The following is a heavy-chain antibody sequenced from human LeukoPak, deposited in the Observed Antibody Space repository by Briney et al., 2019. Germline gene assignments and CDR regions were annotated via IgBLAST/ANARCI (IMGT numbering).Heavy chain of an antibody. J-gene: IGHJ6*02. Sequence: ASVKVSCKASGGTFSSYAISWVRQAPGQGLEWMGWMNPNSGNTGYAQKFQGRVTMTRNTSISTAYMELSSLRSEDTAVYYCARTAAAGSLWYYYYGMDVWGQGTTVTVSS. V-gene: IGHV1-8*02. CDR2: MNPNSGNT. CDR1: GGTFSSYA. CDR3: ARTAAAGSLWYYYYGMDV. D-gene: IGHD6-13*01.